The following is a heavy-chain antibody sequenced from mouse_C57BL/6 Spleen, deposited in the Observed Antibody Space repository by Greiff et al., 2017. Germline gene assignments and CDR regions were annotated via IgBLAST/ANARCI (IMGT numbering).Heavy chain of an antibody. Sequence: EVMLVESEGGLVQPGSSMKLSCTASGFTFSDYYMAWVRQVPEKGLEWVANINYGGSSTYYLDSLKSRFSISRDNAKNILYLQLSSLKSEDTATYYCAREGGYDRGGYYYDYWGQGTTLTVSS. CDR1: GFTFSDYY. D-gene: IGHD2-2*01. CDR2: INYGGSST. J-gene: IGHJ2*01. CDR3: AREGGYDRGGYYYDY. V-gene: IGHV5-16*01.